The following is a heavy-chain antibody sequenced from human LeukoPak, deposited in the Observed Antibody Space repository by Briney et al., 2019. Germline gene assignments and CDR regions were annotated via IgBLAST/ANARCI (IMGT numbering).Heavy chain of an antibody. D-gene: IGHD6-19*01. CDR3: ASLAVAGSAFDY. Sequence: GGSLRLSCAASGFTFSSYGMHWVRQAPGKGLEWVAVISYDGSNKYYADPVKGRFTISRDNSKNTLYLQMNSLRAEDTAVYYCASLAVAGSAFDYWGQGTLVTVSS. J-gene: IGHJ4*02. V-gene: IGHV3-30*03. CDR1: GFTFSSYG. CDR2: ISYDGSNK.